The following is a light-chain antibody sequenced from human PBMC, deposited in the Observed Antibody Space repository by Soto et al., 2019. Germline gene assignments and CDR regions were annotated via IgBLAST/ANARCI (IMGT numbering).Light chain of an antibody. CDR2: GAS. CDR1: QSVSSN. CDR3: QQYNNYIT. J-gene: IGKJ5*01. V-gene: IGKV3-15*01. Sequence: EIVMTQSPATLSVSPGERATLSCRASQSVSSNLAWYQHKPGQAPRLLFYGASTRATGIPARFSGSGSGTEFTLTISSLQSEDFAVYYCQQYNNYITFGQGTRLEIK.